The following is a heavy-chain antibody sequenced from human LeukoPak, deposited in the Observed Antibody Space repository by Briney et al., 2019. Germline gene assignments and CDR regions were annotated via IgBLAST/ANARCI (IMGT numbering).Heavy chain of an antibody. CDR1: GFTLSNYP. CDR3: AIGRGSGNYNWFDP. D-gene: IGHD3-10*01. V-gene: IGHV3-23*01. J-gene: IGHJ5*02. Sequence: GGSLRLSCAVPGFTLSNYPMNWVRQAPAQGPEWVSVLSSGGVNKYYADAVKDRFAVSRGNSKSTLYLQLNNMGVDDSAIYYCAIGRGSGNYNWFDPWGQGTLVTVTS. CDR2: LSSGGVNK.